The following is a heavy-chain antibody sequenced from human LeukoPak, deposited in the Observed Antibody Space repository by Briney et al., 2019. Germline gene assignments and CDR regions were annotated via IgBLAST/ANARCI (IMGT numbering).Heavy chain of an antibody. CDR3: ASRKREGSMVAFDR. V-gene: IGHV3-23*01. CDR2: ISGSGGST. J-gene: IGHJ5*02. CDR1: GFTFSSYA. Sequence: GGSLRLSCAASGFTFSSYAMSWVRQAPGKGLEWVSAISGSGGSTYYADSVKGRFTISRDNSKNTLYLQMNSLRAEDTAVFYCASRKREGSMVAFDRWGEGTMVTVSS. D-gene: IGHD3-10*01.